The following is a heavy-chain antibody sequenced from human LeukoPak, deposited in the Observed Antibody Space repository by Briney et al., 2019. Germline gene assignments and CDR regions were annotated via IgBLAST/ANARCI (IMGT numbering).Heavy chain of an antibody. Sequence: GGSLRLSCAASGFTFSSYSMNWVRQAPGKGLEWVSSISSSSSYIYYADSVKGRLTISRDNAKNSLYLQMNSLRAEETAVYYCARGSGLFGYWGQGTLVTVSS. V-gene: IGHV3-21*01. J-gene: IGHJ4*02. CDR3: ARGSGLFGY. CDR2: ISSSSSYI. CDR1: GFTFSSYS. D-gene: IGHD3-10*01.